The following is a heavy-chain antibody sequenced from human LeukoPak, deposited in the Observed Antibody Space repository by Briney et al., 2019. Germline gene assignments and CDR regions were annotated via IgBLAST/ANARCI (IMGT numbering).Heavy chain of an antibody. CDR2: IYYSGST. CDR3: ARGPPETRRMYTFDY. J-gene: IGHJ4*02. V-gene: IGHV4-59*01. CDR1: GGSITSYF. D-gene: IGHD1-1*01. Sequence: SETLSLTCTVSGGSITSYFWSWIRQPPGKGLEWIGYIYYSGSTDYNPSLNSRVTISVDTSKNQFSLKLKSVTAADTAVYYCARGPPETRRMYTFDYWGQGTLVTVSS.